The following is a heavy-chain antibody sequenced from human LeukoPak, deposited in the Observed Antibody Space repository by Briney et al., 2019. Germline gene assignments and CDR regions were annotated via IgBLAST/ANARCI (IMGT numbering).Heavy chain of an antibody. V-gene: IGHV1-2*02. Sequence: ASVKVSCKASGYSFNDKYLHWVRQAPGQGLEWMGSINPNSGGTNYAQKFQGRVTMTTDTSISTAYMELSRLRSDDTAVYYCAREDYCSGGSCYSLSYWGQGTLVTVSS. J-gene: IGHJ4*02. CDR1: GYSFNDKY. CDR3: AREDYCSGGSCYSLSY. D-gene: IGHD2-15*01. CDR2: INPNSGGT.